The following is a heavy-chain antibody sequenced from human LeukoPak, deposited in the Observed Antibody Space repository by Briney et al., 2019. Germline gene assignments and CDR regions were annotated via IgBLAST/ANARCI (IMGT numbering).Heavy chain of an antibody. D-gene: IGHD2-15*01. V-gene: IGHV4-34*01. CDR2: INHSGST. J-gene: IGHJ4*02. CDR1: GGSFSGYY. Sequence: SSETLSLTCAVYGGSFSGYYWSWIRQPPGKGLEWIGEINHSGSTNYNPSLKSRVTISVDTSKNQFSLKLSSVTAADTAVYCCARLPIGYCSGGSCYPFDYWGQGTLVTVSS. CDR3: ARLPIGYCSGGSCYPFDY.